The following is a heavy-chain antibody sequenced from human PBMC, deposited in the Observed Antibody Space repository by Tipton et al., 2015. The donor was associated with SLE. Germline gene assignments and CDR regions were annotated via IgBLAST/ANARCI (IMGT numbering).Heavy chain of an antibody. CDR1: GYSLTSGYY. CDR3: ARSDPFIVIVQGVITTQGIFDY. V-gene: IGHV4-38-2*02. Sequence: TLSLTCTVSGYSLTSGYYWGWIRQPPGKGLEWIGRIYHSDSIYHNPSLKSRVTISVDTSKNQFSLRLSSVTAADTAVYYCARSDPFIVIVQGVITTQGIFDYWGQGALVTVAS. D-gene: IGHD3-10*01. J-gene: IGHJ4*02. CDR2: IYHSDSI.